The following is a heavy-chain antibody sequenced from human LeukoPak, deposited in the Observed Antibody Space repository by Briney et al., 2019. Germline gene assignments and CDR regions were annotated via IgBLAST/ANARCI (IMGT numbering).Heavy chain of an antibody. CDR2: ISGSGGRT. J-gene: IGHJ4*02. V-gene: IGHV3-23*01. Sequence: GGSLRLSCAASGFIFTNYAMSWVRQAPGKGLEWVSAISGSGGRTYYADSVKGRFTISRDNFKNTLLLQMNSLRAEDTAVYYCARAGYCTNGVCPYFDYWGQGTPVTVSS. CDR1: GFIFTNYA. CDR3: ARAGYCTNGVCPYFDY. D-gene: IGHD2-8*01.